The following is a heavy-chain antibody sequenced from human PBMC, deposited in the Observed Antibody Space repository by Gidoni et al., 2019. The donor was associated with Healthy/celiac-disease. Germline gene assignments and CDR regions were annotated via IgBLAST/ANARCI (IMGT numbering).Heavy chain of an antibody. CDR2: ISGSGGST. CDR3: AKVARAVVAATPNWFDP. D-gene: IGHD2-15*01. J-gene: IGHJ5*02. CDR1: GFTFSSYA. Sequence: EVQLLESGGGLVQPGGSLRLSCAASGFTFSSYAMSWVRQAPGQGLEWVSAISGSGGSTYYADSVKGRFTISRDNSKNTLYLQMNSLRAEDTAVYYCAKVARAVVAATPNWFDPWGREPWSPSPQ. V-gene: IGHV3-23*01.